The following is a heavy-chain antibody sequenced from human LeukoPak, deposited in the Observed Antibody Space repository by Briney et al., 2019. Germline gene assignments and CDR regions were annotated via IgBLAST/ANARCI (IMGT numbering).Heavy chain of an antibody. CDR1: GYTFTGYY. Sequence: ASVKVSCKASGYTFTGYYMHWMRQAPGQGLEWMGWINPNSGGTNYAQKFQGRVTMTRDTSIGTAYMELSSLRSDDTAVYYCARQGYSGHSQGAADYWGQGTLVTVSS. D-gene: IGHD4-23*01. V-gene: IGHV1-2*02. CDR3: ARQGYSGHSQGAADY. CDR2: INPNSGGT. J-gene: IGHJ4*02.